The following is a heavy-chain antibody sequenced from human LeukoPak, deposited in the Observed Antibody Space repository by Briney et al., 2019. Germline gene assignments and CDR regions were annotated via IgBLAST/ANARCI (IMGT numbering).Heavy chain of an antibody. D-gene: IGHD3-22*01. CDR1: GGPISSYY. CDR2: IYTSGST. V-gene: IGHV4-4*07. J-gene: IGHJ1*01. CDR3: VGSGYYYAEYFQH. Sequence: SETLTLTCTVSGGPISSYYWSWLRQPAGKGLEWIGRIYTSGSTNYNPSLKSRVTISVDKSKNQFSLKLSSVTAADTAVYYCVGSGYYYAEYFQHWGQGTLVTVSS.